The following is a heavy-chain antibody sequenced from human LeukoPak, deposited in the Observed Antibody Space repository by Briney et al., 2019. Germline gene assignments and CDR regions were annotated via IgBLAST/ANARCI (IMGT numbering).Heavy chain of an antibody. J-gene: IGHJ1*01. D-gene: IGHD2-15*01. CDR1: GSTFSDHH. CDR2: ISNTGGST. V-gene: IGHV3-23*01. CDR3: AQQVGYCSSGSCYFTY. Sequence: GGSLRLSCAASGSTFSDHHMDWVRQAPGKGLEWVSAISNTGGSTYYADSVKGRFTISRDKSKNTLSLQMNSLRAEDTAVYYCAQQVGYCSSGSCYFTYWGQGTLVTVSS.